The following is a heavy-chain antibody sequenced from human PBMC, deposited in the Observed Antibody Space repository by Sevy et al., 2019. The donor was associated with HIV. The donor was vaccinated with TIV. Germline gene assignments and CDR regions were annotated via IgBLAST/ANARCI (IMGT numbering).Heavy chain of an antibody. D-gene: IGHD5-12*01. V-gene: IGHV3-15*07. Sequence: GGSLRLSCVASAFTFSNDWMTWVRQAPGKGLEWVGHIRSATDGGTTDYAAPVKGRFTISRHDLKNTVYLEMNSLKIEDTGVYFCATLSGNYWGDWLDPWGQGTLVTVSS. CDR3: ATLSGNYWGDWLDP. CDR2: IRSATDGGTT. J-gene: IGHJ5*02. CDR1: AFTFSNDW.